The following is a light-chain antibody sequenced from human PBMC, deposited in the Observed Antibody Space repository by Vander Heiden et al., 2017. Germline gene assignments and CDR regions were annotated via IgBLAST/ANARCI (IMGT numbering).Light chain of an antibody. CDR3: QQYYSTPPT. V-gene: IGKV4-1*01. Sequence: DLVMTQPPDSLAVSLGERATINCKSSQSVLYSSNNNNYLAWYQQKPGQPPKLLIYWASTRESGVPDRFSGSGSGTDFTLTISSLQAEDVAVYYCQQYYSTPPTFGGGTKVEIK. CDR2: WAS. CDR1: QSVLYSSNNNNY. J-gene: IGKJ4*01.